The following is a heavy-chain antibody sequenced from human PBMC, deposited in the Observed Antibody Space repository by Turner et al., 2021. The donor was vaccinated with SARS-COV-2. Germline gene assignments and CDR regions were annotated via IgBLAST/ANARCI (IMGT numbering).Heavy chain of an antibody. V-gene: IGHV3-35*01. Sequence: EVQLLESGGGLVQPGGSLRLSCAASGFTFSNSDMNWVHQAPGKGLEWVSGVSWNGSRTHYADSVKGRFIISRDNSRNTLYLQTNSLRTRGYTYDAVADYWGQGTLVTVSS. CDR1: GFTFSNSD. D-gene: IGHD5-18*01. CDR3: ADY. CDR2: VSWNGSRT. J-gene: IGHJ4*02.